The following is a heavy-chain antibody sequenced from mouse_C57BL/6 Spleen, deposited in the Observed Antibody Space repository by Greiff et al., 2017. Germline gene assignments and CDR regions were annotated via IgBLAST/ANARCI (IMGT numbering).Heavy chain of an antibody. V-gene: IGHV1-80*01. CDR1: GYAFSSYW. J-gene: IGHJ2*01. Sequence: QVQLQQSGAELVKPGASVKISCKASGYAFSSYWMNWVKQRPGKGLEWIGQIYPGDGDTNYNGKFKGKATLTADKSSSTAYMQLSSLTSEDSAVYYCARGRDYGTGYFDYWGQGTTHTVSS. D-gene: IGHD1-1*01. CDR3: ARGRDYGTGYFDY. CDR2: IYPGDGDT.